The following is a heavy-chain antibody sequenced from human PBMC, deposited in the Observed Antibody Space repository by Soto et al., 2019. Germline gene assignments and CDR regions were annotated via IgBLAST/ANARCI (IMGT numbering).Heavy chain of an antibody. Sequence: QVQLQESGPGLVKPSQTLSLTCTVSGGSISSGGYYWSWIRQHPGKGLEWIGYIYYSGSTYYNPSLKSRVTISVETSKNQFSLKLSSVTAADTAVYYCARALAGDIVVVVAATSGDYYFDYWGQGTLVTVSS. CDR2: IYYSGST. CDR1: GGSISSGGYY. V-gene: IGHV4-31*03. J-gene: IGHJ4*02. D-gene: IGHD2-15*01. CDR3: ARALAGDIVVVVAATSGDYYFDY.